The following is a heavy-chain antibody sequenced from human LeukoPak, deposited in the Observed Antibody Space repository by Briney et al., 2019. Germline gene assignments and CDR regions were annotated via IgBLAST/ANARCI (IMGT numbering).Heavy chain of an antibody. J-gene: IGHJ4*02. CDR1: GGSISSYY. D-gene: IGHD3-10*01. CDR2: IYYSGST. CDR3: ARSYGSGNYFDY. Sequence: SETLSLTCTVSGGSISSYYWSWIRQPPGKGLEWIGYIYYSGSTNYNPSLKSRVAISVDTSKNQFSLKLSSVTAADTAVYYCARSYGSGNYFDYWGQGTLVTVSS. V-gene: IGHV4-59*01.